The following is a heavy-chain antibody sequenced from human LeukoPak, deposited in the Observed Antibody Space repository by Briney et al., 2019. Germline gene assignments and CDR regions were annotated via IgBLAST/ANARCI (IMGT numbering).Heavy chain of an antibody. V-gene: IGHV3-23*01. CDR3: AKDSSGNYSTELDY. CDR1: GFTFSSYA. J-gene: IGHJ4*02. Sequence: GGSLRLSCAASGFTFSSYAMSWVRQAPGKGLEWVSRISGSGGSTYYADSVKGRFTISRDNSKNTLYLQMNSLRAEDTAVYYCAKDSSGNYSTELDYWGQGTLVTVSS. CDR2: ISGSGGST. D-gene: IGHD1-26*01.